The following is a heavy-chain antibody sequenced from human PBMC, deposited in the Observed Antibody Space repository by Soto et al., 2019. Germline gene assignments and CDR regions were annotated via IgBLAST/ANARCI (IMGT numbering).Heavy chain of an antibody. CDR2: ISYDGSNK. V-gene: IGHV3-30*18. CDR3: AKVGGSGYSYGYSYYFDY. Sequence: GGSLRLSCAASGFTFSSYGMHWVRQAPGKGLEWVAVISYDGSNKYYADSVKGRFTISRDNSKNTLYLQMNSLRAEDTAVYYCAKVGGSGYSYGYSYYFDYWGQGTLVTVSS. D-gene: IGHD5-18*01. J-gene: IGHJ4*02. CDR1: GFTFSSYG.